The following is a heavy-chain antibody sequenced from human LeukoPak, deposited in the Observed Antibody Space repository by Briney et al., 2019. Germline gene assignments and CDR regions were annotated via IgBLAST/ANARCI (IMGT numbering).Heavy chain of an antibody. V-gene: IGHV1-18*01. CDR3: ARDATYCSSTSCLHFDY. CDR2: ISAYNGNT. D-gene: IGHD2-2*01. Sequence: AASVRVSCKASGYTFTSYGISWVRQAPGQGLEWMGWISAYNGNTKYAQKLQGRVTMTTDTSTSTAYMELRSLRSDDTAVYYCARDATYCSSTSCLHFDYWGQGTLVTVSS. J-gene: IGHJ4*02. CDR1: GYTFTSYG.